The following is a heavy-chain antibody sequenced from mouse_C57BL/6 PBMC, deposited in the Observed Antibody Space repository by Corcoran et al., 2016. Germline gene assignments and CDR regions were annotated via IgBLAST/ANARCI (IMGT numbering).Heavy chain of an antibody. D-gene: IGHD2-1*01. V-gene: IGHV9-3*01. CDR3: ARDGNYGGFYAMDY. Sequence: QIQLVQSGPELKKPGETVKISCKASGYTFTTYGMSWVKQAPGKGLKWMGWINTYSGVPTYADDFTGRFAFSLETSASTAYLQINNLKNEDTATYFCARDGNYGGFYAMDYWGQGTSVTVSS. J-gene: IGHJ4*01. CDR2: INTYSGVP. CDR1: GYTFTTYG.